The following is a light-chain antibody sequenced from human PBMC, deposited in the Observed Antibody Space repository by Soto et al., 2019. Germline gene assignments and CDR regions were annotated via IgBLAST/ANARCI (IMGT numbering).Light chain of an antibody. CDR2: DVS. CDR3: SSYTSSSIVV. J-gene: IGLJ2*01. Sequence: QSALTQPASVSGSPGQSITISCTGTSSDDGGYNYVSWYQQHPGKAPKLMIYDVSNRPSGVSNRFSGSKSGNTASLTISGLQAEDEADYYCSSYTSSSIVVFGGGTQLTVL. CDR1: SSDDGGYNY. V-gene: IGLV2-14*01.